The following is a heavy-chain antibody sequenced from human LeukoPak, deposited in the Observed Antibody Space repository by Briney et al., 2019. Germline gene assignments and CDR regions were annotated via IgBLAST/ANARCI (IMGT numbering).Heavy chain of an antibody. V-gene: IGHV4-59*08. Sequence: NPSETLSLTCTVSGGSISSYYWSWIRQPPGKGLEWIGYIYYSGSTNYNPSLKSRVTISVDTSKNQFSLKLSSVTAADTAVYYCARLIAAAGAGKDAFDIWGQGTRSPSLQ. D-gene: IGHD6-13*01. CDR1: GGSISSYY. CDR3: ARLIAAAGAGKDAFDI. CDR2: IYYSGST. J-gene: IGHJ3*02.